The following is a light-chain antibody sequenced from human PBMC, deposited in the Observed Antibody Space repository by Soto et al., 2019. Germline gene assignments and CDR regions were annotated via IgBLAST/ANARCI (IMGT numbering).Light chain of an antibody. CDR1: QSVPSSH. V-gene: IGKV3-20*01. CDR2: GAS. J-gene: IGKJ1*01. Sequence: EIVLTQSPGTLSLSPGETATLSCRARQSVPSSHLAWYQQRPGQAPRLLIFGASTRATGIPDRFSGSGSVTDFTLTISRLQPEDFAVYYCQQYGTSRQTFGLGTKVDIK. CDR3: QQYGTSRQT.